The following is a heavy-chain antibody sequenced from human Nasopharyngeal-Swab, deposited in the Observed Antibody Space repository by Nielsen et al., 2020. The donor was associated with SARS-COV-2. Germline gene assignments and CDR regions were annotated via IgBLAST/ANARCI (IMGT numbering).Heavy chain of an antibody. Sequence: GGSLSLSCAASGFTFSSYAMHWVRQAPGKGLEWVAVISYDGSNKYYADSVKGRFTISRDNSKNTLYLQMNSLRAEDTAVYYCARVGGGFVLMGLDIWGQGTMVTVSS. D-gene: IGHD2-8*01. CDR2: ISYDGSNK. V-gene: IGHV3-30*04. CDR1: GFTFSSYA. CDR3: ARVGGGFVLMGLDI. J-gene: IGHJ3*02.